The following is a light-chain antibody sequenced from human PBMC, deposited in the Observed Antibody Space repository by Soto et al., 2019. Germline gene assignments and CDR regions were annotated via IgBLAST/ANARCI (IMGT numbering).Light chain of an antibody. CDR1: QGISNY. CDR3: QQYYSYPRT. Sequence: AIRMTQSPSSLPASTGERLTITCRASQGISNYLAWYQQKPGEAPKVFIYPASTLQSGVPSRFSASGSGTDFNLTISRLQSEDFATYYCQQYYSYPRTFGQVTNVEI. V-gene: IGKV1-8*01. J-gene: IGKJ1*01. CDR2: PAS.